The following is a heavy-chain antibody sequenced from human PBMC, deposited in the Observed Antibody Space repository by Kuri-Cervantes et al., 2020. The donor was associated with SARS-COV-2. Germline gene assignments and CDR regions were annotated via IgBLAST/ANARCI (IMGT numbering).Heavy chain of an antibody. J-gene: IGHJ6*02. CDR1: GFTFSDYY. Sequence: GGSLRLSCAASGFTFSDYYMNWVRQAPGKGLEWVSSISSSSTIYYADSVKGRFTISRDNAKNTLYLQMNSLRAEDTAVYYCARRGDDPYYYGMDVWGQGTTVVVSS. V-gene: IGHV3-69-1*01. CDR2: ISSSSTI. CDR3: ARRGDDPYYYGMDV. D-gene: IGHD3-16*01.